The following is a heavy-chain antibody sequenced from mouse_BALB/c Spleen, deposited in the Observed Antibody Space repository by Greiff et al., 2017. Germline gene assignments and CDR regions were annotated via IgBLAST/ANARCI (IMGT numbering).Heavy chain of an antibody. CDR3: ARFPPYGNYKGYYAMDY. D-gene: IGHD2-10*02. Sequence: DVKLQESGPGLVKPSQSLSLTCTVTGYSITSDYAWNWIRQFPGNKLEWMGYISYSGSTSYNPSLKSRISITRDTSKNQFFLQLNSVTTEDTATYYCARFPPYGNYKGYYAMDYWGQGTSVTVSS. V-gene: IGHV3-2*02. CDR1: GYSITSDYA. J-gene: IGHJ4*01. CDR2: ISYSGST.